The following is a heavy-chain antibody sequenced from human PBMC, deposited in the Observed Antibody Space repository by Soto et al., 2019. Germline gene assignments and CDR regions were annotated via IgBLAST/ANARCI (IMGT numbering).Heavy chain of an antibody. CDR3: ALVPPSITATYYYYGMDV. D-gene: IGHD1-20*01. Sequence: ASVKVSCKASGYTFTSYAMHWVRQAPGQRLEWMGWINAGNGNTKYSQKNQGRVTITKDTSASTAYMELSSLRSEDTAVFYCALVPPSITATYYYYGMDVWGQGTTVTVSS. CDR2: INAGNGNT. J-gene: IGHJ6*02. V-gene: IGHV1-3*01. CDR1: GYTFTSYA.